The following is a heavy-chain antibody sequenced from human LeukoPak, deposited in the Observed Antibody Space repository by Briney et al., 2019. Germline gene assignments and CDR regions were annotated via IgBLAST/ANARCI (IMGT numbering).Heavy chain of an antibody. Sequence: SETLSLTCAVYGGSFSGYYWSWIRQPPGKGLEWIGEINHSGSTNYNPSLKSRVTISVDTSKNQFSLKLSSVTAADTAVYYCASAGQWLAGYYFDYWGQGTLVTVSS. CDR3: ASAGQWLAGYYFDY. CDR2: INHSGST. J-gene: IGHJ4*02. D-gene: IGHD6-19*01. V-gene: IGHV4-34*01. CDR1: GGSFSGYY.